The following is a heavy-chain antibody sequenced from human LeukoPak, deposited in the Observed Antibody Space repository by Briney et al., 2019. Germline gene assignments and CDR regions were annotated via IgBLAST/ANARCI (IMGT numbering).Heavy chain of an antibody. CDR1: GFTVGSNY. CDR2: IYSGGST. D-gene: IGHD3-22*01. Sequence: GGSLRLSCAASGFTVGSNYMSWVRQAPGKGLEWVSVIYSGGSTYYADSVKGRFTISRDNSKNTLYLQMNSLRAEDTAVYYCARDYYDSSGYPWGQGTLVTVSS. V-gene: IGHV3-53*01. J-gene: IGHJ5*02. CDR3: ARDYYDSSGYP.